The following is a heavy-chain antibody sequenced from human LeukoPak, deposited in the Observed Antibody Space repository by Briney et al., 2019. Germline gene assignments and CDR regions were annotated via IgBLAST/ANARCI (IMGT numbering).Heavy chain of an antibody. Sequence: GGSLRLSCAASGFTFSSYWMSWVRQAPGKGLEWVANIKQDGSEKYYVDSVKGRFTISRDNAKNSLYLQMNSLRAEDTAVYYCARDGGLYSVVRGADYNCFDYWGQGTLVTVSS. J-gene: IGHJ4*02. CDR1: GFTFSSYW. D-gene: IGHD3-10*01. CDR3: ARDGGLYSVVRGADYNCFDY. V-gene: IGHV3-7*01. CDR2: IKQDGSEK.